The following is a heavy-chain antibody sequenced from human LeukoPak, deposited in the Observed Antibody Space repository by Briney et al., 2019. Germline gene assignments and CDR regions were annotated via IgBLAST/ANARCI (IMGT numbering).Heavy chain of an antibody. D-gene: IGHD3-3*01. CDR3: ARKYDFWSGYYRNYYYYGMDV. V-gene: IGHV4-39*01. J-gene: IGHJ6*02. CDR1: GVSISSSSHY. Sequence: SETLSLTCTVSGVSISSSSHYWGWIRQPPGKGLEWIGCVYYTGSTYDNPSLKSRVTISVDTSKNQFSLKVNSVTAADTAVYYCARKYDFWSGYYRNYYYYGMDVWGQGTTVTVSS. CDR2: VYYTGST.